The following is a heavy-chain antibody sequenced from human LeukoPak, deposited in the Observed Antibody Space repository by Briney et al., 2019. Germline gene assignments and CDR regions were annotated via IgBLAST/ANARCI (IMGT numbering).Heavy chain of an antibody. CDR3: AREYYYDSSGYYPGGAFDI. Sequence: SVKVSCKASGGTFSSYAISWVRQAPGQGLEWMGRIIPILSIANYAQKFQGRVTITADKSTSTAYMELSSLRSEDTAVYYCAREYYYDSSGYYPGGAFDIWGQGTMVTVSS. D-gene: IGHD3-22*01. CDR2: IIPILSIA. CDR1: GGTFSSYA. J-gene: IGHJ3*02. V-gene: IGHV1-69*04.